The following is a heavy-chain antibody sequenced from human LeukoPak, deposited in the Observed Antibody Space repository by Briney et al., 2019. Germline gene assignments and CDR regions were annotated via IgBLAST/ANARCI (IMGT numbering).Heavy chain of an antibody. J-gene: IGHJ5*02. CDR1: GGSISSSNW. CDR2: IYHSGST. Sequence: SGTLSLTCAVSGGSISSSNWWSWVRQPPGKGLEWIGEIYHSGSTNYNPSLKSRVTISVDKSKNQFSLKLSSVTAADTAVYYCASSMVRGVIRRDWFDPWGQGTLVTVSS. V-gene: IGHV4-4*02. CDR3: ASSMVRGVIRRDWFDP. D-gene: IGHD3-10*01.